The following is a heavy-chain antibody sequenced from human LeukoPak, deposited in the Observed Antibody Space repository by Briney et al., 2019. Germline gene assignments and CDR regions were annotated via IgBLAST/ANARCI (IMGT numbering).Heavy chain of an antibody. J-gene: IGHJ4*02. Sequence: GESLKISCKGSGYSFTSYWIGWVRQMPGKGLEWMGIIYPGDSDTRYSPSFQGQVTISADKSISTAYLQWSSPKASDTAMYYCARFIWMATTQADYWGQGTLVTVSS. CDR1: GYSFTSYW. CDR2: IYPGDSDT. CDR3: ARFIWMATTQADY. V-gene: IGHV5-51*01. D-gene: IGHD5-24*01.